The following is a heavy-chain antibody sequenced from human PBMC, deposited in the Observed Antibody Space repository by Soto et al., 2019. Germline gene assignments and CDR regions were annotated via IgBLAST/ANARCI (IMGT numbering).Heavy chain of an antibody. Sequence: ASVNGSCKSSGYTFSDFYINWRRQAAGQGPEWMGWMNAKSGDTFSAQRLQGKFNMTWDTSLSTAYMEVGSLTSDDAAIYYCARGNPFNYAGFDVWGQGTTVTVSS. CDR2: MNAKSGDT. CDR3: ARGNPFNYAGFDV. J-gene: IGHJ6*02. CDR1: GYTFSDFY. D-gene: IGHD3-16*01. V-gene: IGHV1-8*01.